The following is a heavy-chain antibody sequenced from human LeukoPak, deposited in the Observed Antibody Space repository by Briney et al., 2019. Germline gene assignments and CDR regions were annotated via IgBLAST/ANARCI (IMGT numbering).Heavy chain of an antibody. Sequence: GGSLRLSCAASGFTFSGYIMNWVRQAPGKGLEWVSFIGTSGNTIYYADSVKGRFTVSRGNAKNALYLQMNSPTAEDTAVYYCARDQWLDYWGQGTLVTVSS. CDR1: GFTFSGYI. CDR3: ARDQWLDY. J-gene: IGHJ4*02. CDR2: IGTSGNTI. D-gene: IGHD5-24*01. V-gene: IGHV3-48*01.